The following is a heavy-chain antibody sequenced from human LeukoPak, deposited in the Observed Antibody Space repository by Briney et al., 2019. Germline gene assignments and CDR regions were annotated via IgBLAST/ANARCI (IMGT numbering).Heavy chain of an antibody. J-gene: IGHJ3*02. CDR1: GYTFTSYG. Sequence: ASVKVSCKASGYTFTSYGINWVRQATGQGLEWMGWMNPNSGNTGYAQKFQGRVTITRNTSISTAYMELSSLRSEDTAVYYCARATRYSGSYPDRDAFDIWGQGTMVTVSS. CDR3: ARATRYSGSYPDRDAFDI. V-gene: IGHV1-8*03. D-gene: IGHD1-26*01. CDR2: MNPNSGNT.